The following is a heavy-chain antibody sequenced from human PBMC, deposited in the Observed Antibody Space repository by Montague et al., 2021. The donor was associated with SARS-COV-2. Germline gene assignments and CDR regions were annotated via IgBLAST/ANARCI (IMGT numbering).Heavy chain of an antibody. V-gene: IGHV4-39*01. CDR3: ATLPLSITIFGVVQGYYFDD. J-gene: IGHJ4*02. D-gene: IGHD3-3*01. CDR1: GVSISSRSYY. Sequence: SETLSLTCTVSGVSISSRSYYWGWIRQPPGKGLEWIGFKYYSGSTYYNPTLKSRVTTSVDTSKNQFSLKLSSVTAADTAVYYCATLPLSITIFGVVQGYYFDDWGQGTLVTVSS. CDR2: KYYSGST.